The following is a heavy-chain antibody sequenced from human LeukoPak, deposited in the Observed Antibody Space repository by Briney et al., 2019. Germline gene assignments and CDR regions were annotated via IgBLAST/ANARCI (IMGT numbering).Heavy chain of an antibody. Sequence: GGSLRLSCAASGFTFSSYWMSWVRQAPGKGLEWVANIKQDGSEKYYVDSVKGRFTISRDNAKNSLYLQMNSLRAEDTAVYYCASNDYVDYFDYWGRGTLVTVSS. CDR2: IKQDGSEK. J-gene: IGHJ4*02. CDR3: ASNDYVDYFDY. V-gene: IGHV3-7*01. D-gene: IGHD4-17*01. CDR1: GFTFSSYW.